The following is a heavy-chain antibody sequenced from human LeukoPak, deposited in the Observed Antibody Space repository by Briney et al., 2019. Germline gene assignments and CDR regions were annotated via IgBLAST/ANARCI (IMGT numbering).Heavy chain of an antibody. CDR1: GFTFDDYG. J-gene: IGHJ3*02. CDR3: ARVSRAVFPGDAFDI. V-gene: IGHV3-20*04. CDR2: INWNGGST. Sequence: GGSLRLSCAASGFTFDDYGMSWVRQAPAKGLEWVSGINWNGGSTGYADSVKGRFTISRDNAKNSLYLQMNSLRAEDTALYYCARVSRAVFPGDAFDIWGQGTMVTVSS. D-gene: IGHD2-21*01.